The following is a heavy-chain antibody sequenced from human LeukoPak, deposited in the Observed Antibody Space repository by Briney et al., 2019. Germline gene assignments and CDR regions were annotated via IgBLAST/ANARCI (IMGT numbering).Heavy chain of an antibody. Sequence: PEGSLRLSCAASGFTFSTYSMTWVRQAPGKGLEWVSSITSRGDIFYADSVKGRFSVSRDDAENSLYLQMNSLRVEDTALYYCTRERGPHRWEFHIWGLGTMVTVSS. CDR3: TRERGPHRWEFHI. CDR1: GFTFSTYS. D-gene: IGHD1-26*01. CDR2: ITSRGDI. V-gene: IGHV3-21*01. J-gene: IGHJ3*02.